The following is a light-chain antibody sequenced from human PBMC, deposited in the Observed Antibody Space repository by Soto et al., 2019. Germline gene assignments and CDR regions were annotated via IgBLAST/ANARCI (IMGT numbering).Light chain of an antibody. CDR3: QQRSNWPLT. V-gene: IGKV3-11*01. CDR2: DAS. Sequence: EIVLTQSPATLSLSPGERATLSCRASQSVSSYLAWYQQKPGQAPRLLIYDASNRATGIPARFSGSGSRTDSTLTISSLEPEDFAVYYCQQRSNWPLTFGGGTKVEIK. CDR1: QSVSSY. J-gene: IGKJ4*01.